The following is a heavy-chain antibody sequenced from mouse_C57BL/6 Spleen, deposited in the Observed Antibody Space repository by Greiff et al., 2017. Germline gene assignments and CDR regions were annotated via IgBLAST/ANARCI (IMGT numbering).Heavy chain of an antibody. J-gene: IGHJ2*01. V-gene: IGHV1-52*01. D-gene: IGHD1-1*01. Sequence: QVQLQQPGAELVGPGSSVKLSCKASGYNFTSYWMHWVKQRPIQGLEWIGNIDPSDSETHYNQKFKDKATVTVDKSSSTAYMTLSSLTSEDSAVYYCARMSRNYFDYWGQGTTLTVSS. CDR1: GYNFTSYW. CDR3: ARMSRNYFDY. CDR2: IDPSDSET.